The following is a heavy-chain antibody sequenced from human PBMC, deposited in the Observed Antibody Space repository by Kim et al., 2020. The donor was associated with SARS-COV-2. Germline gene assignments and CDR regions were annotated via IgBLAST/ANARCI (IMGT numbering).Heavy chain of an antibody. CDR3: ASGPHSGSYPALEC. V-gene: IGHV3-33*01. D-gene: IGHD1-26*01. J-gene: IGHJ4*02. Sequence: ADSVKGRLTHSGDNSKNTLYLQMNSLRAEDTAVYYCASGPHSGSYPALECWGQGTLVTVSS.